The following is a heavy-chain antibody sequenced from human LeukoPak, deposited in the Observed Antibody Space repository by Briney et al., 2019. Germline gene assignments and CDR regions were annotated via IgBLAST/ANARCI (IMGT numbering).Heavy chain of an antibody. CDR1: GDSISSSNW. CDR3: ARSKMGYTTGWAY. V-gene: IGHV4-4*02. Sequence: SGTLSLTCAVSGDSISSSNWWSWVRQPPGKGLEWIGEIHHIGTTNYNPSLKSRVTISIDKSKNQFSLKLSFVTAADTAMYYCARSKMGYTTGWAYWGQGTLVTVSS. D-gene: IGHD6-19*01. J-gene: IGHJ4*02. CDR2: IHHIGTT.